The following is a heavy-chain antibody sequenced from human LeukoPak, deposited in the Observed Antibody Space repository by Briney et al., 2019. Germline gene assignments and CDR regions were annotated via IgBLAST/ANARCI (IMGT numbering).Heavy chain of an antibody. D-gene: IGHD6-19*01. V-gene: IGHV1-69*01. CDR2: IIPIFGTA. CDR1: GGTFSSYA. CDR3: ARTPYSSAMGWYFDL. Sequence: GASVKVSCKASGGTFSSYAISWVRQAPGQGLEWMGGIIPIFGTANYAQKFQGRVTITADGSTSTAYMELSSLRSEDTAVYYCARTPYSSAMGWYFDLWGRGTLVTVSS. J-gene: IGHJ2*01.